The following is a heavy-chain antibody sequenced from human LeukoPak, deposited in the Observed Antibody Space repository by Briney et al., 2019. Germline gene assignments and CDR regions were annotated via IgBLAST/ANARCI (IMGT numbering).Heavy chain of an antibody. D-gene: IGHD2-2*01. V-gene: IGHV4-38-2*02. CDR3: ARGAEVPAAPDFFDY. CDR2: IYHSGST. Sequence: SETLSLTCTVSGYSISSGYYWGWIRQPPGKGLEWIGSIYHSGSTYYNPSLKSRVTISVDTSKNQFSLKLSSVTAADTAVYYCARGAEVPAAPDFFDYWGQGTLVTVS. J-gene: IGHJ4*02. CDR1: GYSISSGYY.